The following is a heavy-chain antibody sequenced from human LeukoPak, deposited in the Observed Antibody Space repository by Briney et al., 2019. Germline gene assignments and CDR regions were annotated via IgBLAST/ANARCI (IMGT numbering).Heavy chain of an antibody. V-gene: IGHV3-53*01. Sequence: GGSLRLSCAASGFTVGSNYMSWVRQAPGKGLEWVSVIYSDGNTYYADSVKGRFTISRDNSKNTLYLQMNSPRAEDTAVYYCARDFSGRGDAFDIWGQGTMVTVSS. CDR3: ARDFSGRGDAFDI. J-gene: IGHJ3*02. CDR2: IYSDGNT. D-gene: IGHD1-26*01. CDR1: GFTVGSNY.